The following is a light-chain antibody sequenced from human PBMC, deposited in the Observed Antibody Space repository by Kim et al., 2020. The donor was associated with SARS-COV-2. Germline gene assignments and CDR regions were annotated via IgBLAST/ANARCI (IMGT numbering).Light chain of an antibody. J-gene: IGKJ2*01. CDR2: ATS. CDR3: LQHKSYPYT. Sequence: SASVGDRVTITCRASQDISNFLAWFQQKPGKVPTRLISATSSLQSGVPSRFSGSGSGTEYSLTISSLQPEDFATYYCLQHKSYPYTLGQGTKLEI. V-gene: IGKV1-17*03. CDR1: QDISNF.